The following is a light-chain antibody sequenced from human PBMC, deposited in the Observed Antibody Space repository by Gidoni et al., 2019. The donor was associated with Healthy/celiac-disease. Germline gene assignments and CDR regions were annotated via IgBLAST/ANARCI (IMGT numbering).Light chain of an antibody. CDR1: QSVSSN. CDR3: QQYNNWPRT. V-gene: IGKV3-15*01. J-gene: IGKJ4*01. Sequence: EIVMTQSPATLSLSPGERATLSCRASQSVSSNVAWYQQKPGQAPRLLIYGASTRATGIPARFSGSGAGTEFTLTISSLQSEDFAVYYCQQYNNWPRTFGGXTKVEIK. CDR2: GAS.